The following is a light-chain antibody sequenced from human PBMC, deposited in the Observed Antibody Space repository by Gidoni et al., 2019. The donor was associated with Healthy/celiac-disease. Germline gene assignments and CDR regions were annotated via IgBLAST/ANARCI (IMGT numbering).Light chain of an antibody. CDR3: QQYDNLPLX. CDR1: QDISNY. Sequence: DIQMTQSPSSLSASVGDRVTITCQASQDISNYLNWYQQKPGKAPKLLIYDASNLETGVPSRFSGSGSGTDFTFTISSLQPEDIATYYCQQYDNLPLXFXGGTXVEI. V-gene: IGKV1-33*01. CDR2: DAS. J-gene: IGKJ4*01.